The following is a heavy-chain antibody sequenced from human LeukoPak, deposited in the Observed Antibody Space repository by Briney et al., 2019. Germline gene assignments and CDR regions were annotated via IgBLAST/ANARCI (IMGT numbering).Heavy chain of an antibody. J-gene: IGHJ4*02. Sequence: ASVKVSCKASGYTFTIYDINWVRQAPGQGLEWVGWMNPNNGGTVYAQKFQGRVTMTRDTSTGTLYMELNSLRSEDTAVYYCARGQAAAGKREHDYWGQGTLVTVSS. CDR3: ARGQAAAGKREHDY. D-gene: IGHD6-13*01. V-gene: IGHV1-8*01. CDR2: MNPNNGGT. CDR1: GYTFTIYD.